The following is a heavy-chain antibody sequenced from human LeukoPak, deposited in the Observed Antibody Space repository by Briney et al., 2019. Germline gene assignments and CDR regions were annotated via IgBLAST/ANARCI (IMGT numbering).Heavy chain of an antibody. J-gene: IGHJ4*02. CDR3: ASEIGYSSSWYEY. CDR1: GFTFTTSW. V-gene: IGHV3-7*01. D-gene: IGHD6-13*01. Sequence: EGSLRLSCAASGFTFTTSWMHWVRQAPGKGLEWLANIKQDGSARNYVDSVKGRFTISRDNAKNSLYLQMNSLRAEDTAVYYCASEIGYSSSWYEYWGQGTLVTVSS. CDR2: IKQDGSAR.